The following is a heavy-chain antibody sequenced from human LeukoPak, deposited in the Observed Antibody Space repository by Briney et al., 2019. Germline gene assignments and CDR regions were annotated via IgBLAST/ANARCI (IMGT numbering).Heavy chain of an antibody. Sequence: PSETLSLTCAVYGGSFSGYYWNWIRQPPGKGLEWIGEINHSGTTNYNPSLKSRVTISVDTSKNQFSLKLSSVTAADTAVYYCASVLRFIWGQGTMVTVSS. CDR1: GGSFSGYY. V-gene: IGHV4-34*01. J-gene: IGHJ3*02. CDR2: INHSGTT. D-gene: IGHD3-3*01. CDR3: ASVLRFI.